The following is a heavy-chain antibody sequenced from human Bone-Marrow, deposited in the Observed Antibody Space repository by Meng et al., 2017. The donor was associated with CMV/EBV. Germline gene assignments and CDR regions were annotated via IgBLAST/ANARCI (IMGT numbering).Heavy chain of an antibody. CDR1: GDTFSRYG. CDR2: IIPMFGTA. D-gene: IGHD2-15*01. J-gene: IGHJ2*01. Sequence: QGQLVQSGAEGKKPGSSGKVSCKASGDTFSRYGVSWVRQAPGQGLEWMGGIIPMFGTANYAQSFQGRLTITADESRTTAYMELRSLRFDDTAVYYCARDASAVDWYFDLWGRGTLVTVSS. CDR3: ARDASAVDWYFDL. V-gene: IGHV1-69*12.